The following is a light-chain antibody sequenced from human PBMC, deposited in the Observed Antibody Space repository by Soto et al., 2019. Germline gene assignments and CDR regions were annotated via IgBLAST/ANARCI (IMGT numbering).Light chain of an antibody. J-gene: IGKJ1*01. CDR2: DAS. Sequence: EILLTQSPATLSVSPGERVTLTCRASQSVSSNLAWYQQKPGQAPRLLIYDASTRATGIPARISGSGSGTEFTLTISSLQSEDFAVYYCQQYNNWRTFGQGTKVDIK. CDR1: QSVSSN. CDR3: QQYNNWRT. V-gene: IGKV3D-15*01.